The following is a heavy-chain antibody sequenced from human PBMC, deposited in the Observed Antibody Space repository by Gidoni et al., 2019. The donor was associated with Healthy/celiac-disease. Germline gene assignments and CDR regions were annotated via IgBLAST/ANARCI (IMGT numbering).Heavy chain of an antibody. CDR2: IKQDGSEK. J-gene: IGHJ2*01. Sequence: EVQLVESGGGLVQPGGSLGRSCAASGFTFSSYWMSWVRQAPGKGLEWVANIKQDGSEKYYVDSVKGRFTISRDNAKNSLYLQMNSLRAEDTAVYYCARGRRYWYFDLWGRGTLVTVSS. V-gene: IGHV3-7*03. CDR1: GFTFSSYW. CDR3: ARGRRYWYFDL.